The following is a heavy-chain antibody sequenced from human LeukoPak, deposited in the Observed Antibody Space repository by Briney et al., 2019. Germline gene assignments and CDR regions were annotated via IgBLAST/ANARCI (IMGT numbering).Heavy chain of an antibody. V-gene: IGHV4-30-4*01. D-gene: IGHD3-10*01. Sequence: SETLSLTCIVSGGSISGYYWSWIRQPPGKGLEWIGYIYYRGSTFYNPSLKSRITISVDTSKNQFSLKLSSVTAADTAVYYCARVNFGSGKIFDYWGQGTLVSVSS. CDR1: GGSISGYY. J-gene: IGHJ4*02. CDR2: IYYRGST. CDR3: ARVNFGSGKIFDY.